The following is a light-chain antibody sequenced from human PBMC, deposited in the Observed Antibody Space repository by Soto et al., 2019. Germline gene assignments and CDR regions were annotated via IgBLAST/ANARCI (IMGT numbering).Light chain of an antibody. J-gene: IGLJ2*01. V-gene: IGLV1-40*01. CDR3: QSYDGGLGGSKI. Sequence: QSVLTQPPSVSGAPGQRVNISCTGSRSNIGAGYDVHWYQQLPRTAPKLLIYSNNNRPSGVPDRFSGSRSGTSASLAITGLQPEDEADYYCQSYDGGLGGSKIFGGGTKLTVL. CDR1: RSNIGAGYD. CDR2: SNN.